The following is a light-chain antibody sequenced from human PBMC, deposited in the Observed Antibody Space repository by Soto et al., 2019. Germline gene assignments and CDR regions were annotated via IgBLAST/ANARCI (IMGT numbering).Light chain of an antibody. CDR3: QQYNNWPWT. V-gene: IGKV3-15*01. Sequence: EILMTQSPVTVSVSPGERATLSCRATQSVNSNLVWYQHKPGQAPRLLIYGASTRATGIPARFSGSGSGTEFTLTISSLQSEDFAVYYCQQYNNWPWTFGQGTKVDIK. J-gene: IGKJ1*01. CDR2: GAS. CDR1: QSVNSN.